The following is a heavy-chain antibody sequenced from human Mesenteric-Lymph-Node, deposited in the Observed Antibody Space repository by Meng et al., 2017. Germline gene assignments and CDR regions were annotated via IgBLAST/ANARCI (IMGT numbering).Heavy chain of an antibody. J-gene: IGHJ5*02. D-gene: IGHD3-10*01. CDR2: ISYDGSNK. CDR1: GFTFSSYA. CDR3: ARDVETHLWFGELSGWFDP. Sequence: GESLKISCAASGFTFSSYAMSWVRQAPGKGLEWVAVISYDGSNKYYADSVKGRFTISRDNSKNTLYLQMNSLRAEDTAVYYCARDVETHLWFGELSGWFDPWGQGTLVTVSS. V-gene: IGHV3-30*01.